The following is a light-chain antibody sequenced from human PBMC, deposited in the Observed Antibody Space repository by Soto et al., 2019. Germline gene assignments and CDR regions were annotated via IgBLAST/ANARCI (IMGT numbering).Light chain of an antibody. CDR2: TAS. J-gene: IGKJ1*01. Sequence: DIQMTQSPSSLSASVGDRVTITCRASQSISNYLNWYQQKPGRAPKLLIYTASSLQSGVPSRFSGSGSGTDFTLTISSLQPEDFASYYCQQSYSNPPTFGQGTKVEIK. V-gene: IGKV1-39*01. CDR3: QQSYSNPPT. CDR1: QSISNY.